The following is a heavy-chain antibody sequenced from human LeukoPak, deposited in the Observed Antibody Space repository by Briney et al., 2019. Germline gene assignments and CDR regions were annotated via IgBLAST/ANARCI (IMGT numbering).Heavy chain of an antibody. CDR1: GFTFSSYA. Sequence: GGSLRLSCAASGFTFSSYAVSWVRQAPGKGLEWVSAISGSGGSTYYADSVKGRFTISRDNSKNTLYLQMNSLRAEDTAVYYCAKGFGYGEDNYFDYWGQGTLVTVSS. CDR2: ISGSGGST. CDR3: AKGFGYGEDNYFDY. D-gene: IGHD4-17*01. V-gene: IGHV3-23*01. J-gene: IGHJ4*02.